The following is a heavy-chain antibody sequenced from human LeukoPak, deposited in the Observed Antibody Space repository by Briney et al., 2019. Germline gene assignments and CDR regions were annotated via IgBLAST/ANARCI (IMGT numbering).Heavy chain of an antibody. Sequence: SGGSLRLSCAASGFTFSSYAMSWVRQAPGKGLEWVSAISGSGGSTYYADSVKGRFTISRDNSKNTRYLQMNSLRAEDTAVYYCAKSPHPGIAVAGLDYWGQGTLVTVSS. D-gene: IGHD6-19*01. CDR2: ISGSGGST. J-gene: IGHJ4*02. CDR1: GFTFSSYA. CDR3: AKSPHPGIAVAGLDY. V-gene: IGHV3-23*01.